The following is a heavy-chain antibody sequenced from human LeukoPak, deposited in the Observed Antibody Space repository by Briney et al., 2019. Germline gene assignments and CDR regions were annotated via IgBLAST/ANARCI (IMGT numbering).Heavy chain of an antibody. Sequence: SETLSLTCTVSGGSISSYYWSWIRQPPGKGLEWIGYIYYSGSTNYNPSLKSRVTISADTSKNQFSLKLSSVTAADTAVYYCARAYYYGSGSLSYFDYWGQGTLVTVSS. V-gene: IGHV4-59*01. CDR2: IYYSGST. D-gene: IGHD3-10*01. J-gene: IGHJ4*02. CDR1: GGSISSYY. CDR3: ARAYYYGSGSLSYFDY.